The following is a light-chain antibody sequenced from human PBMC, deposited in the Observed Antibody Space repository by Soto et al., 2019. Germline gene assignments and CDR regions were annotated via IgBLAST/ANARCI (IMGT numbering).Light chain of an antibody. J-gene: IGKJ1*01. CDR3: QQHSTSPT. Sequence: IVSTQTTGTRSLSPGERAIRSCGASQSVSTDYLAWYQQKPGQAPRLLIYDASSRATGIPDRFSGSGSGTDFTLTISRLEPEDIAVYYCQQHSTSPTFGQGTKVDIK. CDR2: DAS. CDR1: QSVSTDY. V-gene: IGKV3-20*01.